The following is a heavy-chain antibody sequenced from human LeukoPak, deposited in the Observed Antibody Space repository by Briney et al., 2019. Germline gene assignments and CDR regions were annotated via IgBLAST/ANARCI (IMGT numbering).Heavy chain of an antibody. D-gene: IGHD3-10*01. CDR3: ARDEDGSGSYDY. J-gene: IGHJ4*02. CDR1: GYTFTGYY. Sequence: AASVKVSCMASGYTFTGYYMHWVRQAPGQGLEWMGWINPNSGGTNYAQKFQGRVTMTRDTSISTAYMELSRLRSDDTAVYYCARDEDGSGSYDYWGQGTLVTVSS. V-gene: IGHV1-2*02. CDR2: INPNSGGT.